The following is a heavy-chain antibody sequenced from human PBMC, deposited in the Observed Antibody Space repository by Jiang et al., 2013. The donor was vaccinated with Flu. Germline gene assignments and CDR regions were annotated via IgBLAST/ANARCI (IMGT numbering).Heavy chain of an antibody. D-gene: IGHD5-24*01. CDR1: GGTFSSYA. CDR2: IIPIFGTA. J-gene: IGHJ4*02. Sequence: RASGGTFSSYAISWVRQAPGQGLEWMGGIIPIFGTANYAQKFQGRVTITVDESTSTAYMELSSLRSEDTAVYYCARGGVATILDYFDYWGQGTLVTVSS. V-gene: IGHV1-69*01. CDR3: ARGGVATILDYFDY.